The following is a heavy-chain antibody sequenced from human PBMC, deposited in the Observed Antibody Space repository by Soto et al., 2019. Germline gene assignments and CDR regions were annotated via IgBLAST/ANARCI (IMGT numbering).Heavy chain of an antibody. CDR1: GFTFSDSY. V-gene: IGHV3-11*01. J-gene: IGHJ6*02. CDR3: ARVSWREKYGMDV. CDR2: ITFSGNTV. Sequence: GGSLRLSCTASGFTFSDSYMSWIRQAPGKGLEWISYITFSGNTVYYADSLKGRFTISRDNAKNSLYLQMNRLRAEDTAVYYCARVSWREKYGMDVWGQGTTVTVSS.